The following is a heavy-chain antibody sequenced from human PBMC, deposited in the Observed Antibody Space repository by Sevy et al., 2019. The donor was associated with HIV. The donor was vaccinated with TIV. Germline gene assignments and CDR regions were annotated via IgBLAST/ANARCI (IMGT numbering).Heavy chain of an antibody. J-gene: IGHJ4*02. CDR3: AKGPMIVVVIDPTFDY. D-gene: IGHD3-22*01. V-gene: IGHV3-23*01. CDR2: ISGSCGST. Sequence: GSLRLSCAASGFTFSSYAMSWVRQAPGKGLEWVSAISGSCGSTYYADSVKGRFTISRDNSKNTLHLQMNSLRAEDTAVYYCAKGPMIVVVIDPTFDYWGQGTLVTVSS. CDR1: GFTFSSYA.